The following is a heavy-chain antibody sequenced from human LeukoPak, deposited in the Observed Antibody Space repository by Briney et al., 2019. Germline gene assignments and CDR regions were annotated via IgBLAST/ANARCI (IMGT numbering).Heavy chain of an antibody. D-gene: IGHD3-10*01. Sequence: PGGSLRLSCAASGFTFSSYAMSWVRQAPGKGLEWVSAISGSGGSTYYADSVKGRFTISRDNSKNTLYLQMNSLRAEDTAVYYCARDITMVRGVIINYYYYGMDVWGKGTTVTVSS. CDR1: GFTFSSYA. J-gene: IGHJ6*04. V-gene: IGHV3-23*01. CDR3: ARDITMVRGVIINYYYYGMDV. CDR2: ISGSGGST.